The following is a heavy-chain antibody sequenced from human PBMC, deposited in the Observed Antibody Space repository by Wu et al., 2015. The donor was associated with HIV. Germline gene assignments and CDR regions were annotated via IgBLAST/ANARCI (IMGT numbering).Heavy chain of an antibody. Sequence: GPQTKKPGASVTVSCVSDGYDYMNYRISWVREVPGKGFEWMGWMHPRGGRVNYSRKFQERMSMYRDVSTETSYMDLRGLTVDDTAKYFCVRDGVQIINLYYFQYWGQGTLVTVSS. V-gene: IGHV1-2*02. CDR2: MHPRGGRV. CDR3: VRDGVQIINLYYFQY. CDR1: GYDYMNYR. J-gene: IGHJ4*02. D-gene: IGHD3-10*01.